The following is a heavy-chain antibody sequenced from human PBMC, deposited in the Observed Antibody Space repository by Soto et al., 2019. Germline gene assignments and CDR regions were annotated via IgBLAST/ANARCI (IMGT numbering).Heavy chain of an antibody. J-gene: IGHJ4*02. CDR2: ISGSGAST. Sequence: EVQLLESGGGLVQPGGSLRLSCAASGFTFSNYAMSWVRQAPGKGLEWVSAISGSGASTYYADSVKGRFTISRDNSKNTLYLQMNSLRADDMAVYYCAKEYCASTSCNFDHWGQGTLVTVSS. D-gene: IGHD2-2*01. CDR1: GFTFSNYA. CDR3: AKEYCASTSCNFDH. V-gene: IGHV3-23*01.